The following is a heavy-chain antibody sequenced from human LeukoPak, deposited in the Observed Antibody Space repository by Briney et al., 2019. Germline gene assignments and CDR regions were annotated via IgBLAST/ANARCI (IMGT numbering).Heavy chain of an antibody. CDR1: GFTFSSYA. CDR3: ASLGRTIVVVTAIDY. J-gene: IGHJ4*02. D-gene: IGHD2-21*02. Sequence: PGGSLRLPCAASGFTFSSYAMSWVRQAPGKGLEWVSAISGSGGSTYYADSVKGRFTISRDNSKNTLYLQMNSLRAEDTAVYYCASLGRTIVVVTAIDYWGQGTLVTVSS. V-gene: IGHV3-23*01. CDR2: ISGSGGST.